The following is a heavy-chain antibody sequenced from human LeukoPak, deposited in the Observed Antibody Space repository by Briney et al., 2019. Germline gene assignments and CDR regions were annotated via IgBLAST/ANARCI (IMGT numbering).Heavy chain of an antibody. Sequence: PSETLSLTCTVSGGSISSDYWSCSRQPPGKGGGWIGYIYYSGSTNYNPSLNSRVSISVDTSKNQFSVRLTCVSDADTAVYYWASNLWFCESADSFHIWGQGTMVTVSS. CDR2: IYYSGST. V-gene: IGHV4-59*01. J-gene: IGHJ3*02. CDR1: GGSISSDY. D-gene: IGHD3-10*01. CDR3: ASNLWFCESADSFHI.